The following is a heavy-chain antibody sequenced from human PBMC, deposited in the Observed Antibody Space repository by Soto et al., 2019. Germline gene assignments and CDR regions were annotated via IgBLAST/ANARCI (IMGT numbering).Heavy chain of an antibody. Sequence: EVQLLESGGGLVQPGGSLRLSCAASGFTIISYGMTWVRQAPGKGLEWVSTIRGSDGSTYDADSVKGRFTISRDNSKNTVYLQMNSLRGEDTAVYFCAKDVNYDILAGDYYYWGQGTLVSVSS. V-gene: IGHV3-23*01. CDR2: IRGSDGST. CDR1: GFTIISYG. D-gene: IGHD3-9*01. J-gene: IGHJ4*02. CDR3: AKDVNYDILAGDYYY.